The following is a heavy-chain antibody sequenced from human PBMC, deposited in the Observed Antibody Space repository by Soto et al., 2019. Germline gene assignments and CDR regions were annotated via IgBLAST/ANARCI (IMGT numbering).Heavy chain of an antibody. J-gene: IGHJ4*02. CDR3: XRDEYGSGSYDY. V-gene: IGHV1-69*02. CDR1: GGTFSSYT. CDR2: IIPILGIA. Sequence: QVQLVQSGAEVKKPGSSVKVSCKASGGTFSSYTISWVRQAPGQGLEWMGRIIPILGIANYAQKFQGRVTITADKSTSXAYMELSSLRXEXXXXXXXXRDEYGSGSYDYWGQGTLVTVSS. D-gene: IGHD3-10*01.